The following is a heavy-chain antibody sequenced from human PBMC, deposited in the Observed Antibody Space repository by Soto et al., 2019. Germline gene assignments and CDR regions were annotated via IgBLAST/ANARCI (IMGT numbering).Heavy chain of an antibody. V-gene: IGHV4-59*01. CDR3: AREVRYSYGYNWFDP. J-gene: IGHJ5*02. Sequence: SETLSLTCTVSGGSISSYYWSWIRQPPGKGLEWIGYIYYSGSTNYNPSLKSRVTISVDTSKNQFSLKLSSVTAADTAVYYCAREVRYSYGYNWFDPWGQGTLVNVSS. CDR1: GGSISSYY. D-gene: IGHD5-18*01. CDR2: IYYSGST.